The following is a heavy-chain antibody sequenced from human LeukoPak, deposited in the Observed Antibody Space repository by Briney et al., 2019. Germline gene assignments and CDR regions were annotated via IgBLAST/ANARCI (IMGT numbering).Heavy chain of an antibody. D-gene: IGHD6-19*01. J-gene: IGHJ4*02. V-gene: IGHV3-23*01. CDR2: IRGSGGRT. Sequence: GESLRLSCAASGFTFNSYGMIWVREAPGKGLEWVSAIRGSGGRTYYADSVKGRFTISRANSKNTLYLQMNSLRDEDTALYYCAKAGIGVVGSFDYWGQGTLVTVSS. CDR1: GFTFNSYG. CDR3: AKAGIGVVGSFDY.